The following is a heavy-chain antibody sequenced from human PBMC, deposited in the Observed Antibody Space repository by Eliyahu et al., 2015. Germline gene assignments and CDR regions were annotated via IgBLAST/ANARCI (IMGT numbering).Heavy chain of an antibody. D-gene: IGHD3-16*01. Sequence: EEQLVESGGGLVQPGGSLTLPCAAXGFTFSASWMNWVRQTPGXGVEWVANIRXXGGEXXVDSVKGRFTASRDNAKESXYLQMNSLRAEDTAVYYCVRGGDLWGQGTLVTVSS. CDR1: GFTFSASW. CDR2: IRXXGGE. V-gene: IGHV3-7*04. CDR3: VRGGDL. J-gene: IGHJ4*02.